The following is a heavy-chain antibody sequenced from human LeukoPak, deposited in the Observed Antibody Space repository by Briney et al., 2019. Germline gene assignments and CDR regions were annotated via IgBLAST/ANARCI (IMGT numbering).Heavy chain of an antibody. Sequence: ASVKVSCKASGYTFTSYGISWVRQAPGQGLEWMGWISAYNGNTNYAQKLQGRVTMTTDTSTSTAYMELRSLRSDDTAVYYCARQFMYSSGPTPFGYWGQGTLVTVSS. J-gene: IGHJ4*02. CDR3: ARQFMYSSGPTPFGY. CDR1: GYTFTSYG. D-gene: IGHD6-19*01. CDR2: ISAYNGNT. V-gene: IGHV1-18*01.